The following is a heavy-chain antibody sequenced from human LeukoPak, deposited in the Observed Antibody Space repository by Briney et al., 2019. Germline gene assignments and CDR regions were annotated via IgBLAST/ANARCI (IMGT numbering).Heavy chain of an antibody. CDR1: GDSITAYY. V-gene: IGHV4-59*01. CDR2: VYYTGST. J-gene: IGHJ4*02. Sequence: PSETLSLTCSVSGDSITAYYWSWIRQPPGKGLEWIGYVYYTGSTEYNPSLRSRVTISLEMSKRQFSLSLTSVTAADTAVYYCATNTGTVFDYWGQGALVTVSS. CDR3: ATNTGTVFDY. D-gene: IGHD7-27*01.